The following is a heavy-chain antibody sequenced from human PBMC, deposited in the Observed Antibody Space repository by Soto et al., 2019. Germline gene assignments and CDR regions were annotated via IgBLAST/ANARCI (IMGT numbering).Heavy chain of an antibody. CDR3: SRRGYGSGRNCFDP. Sequence: KPSETLSLTCTVSGGSISNYYWTWIRQPAGKGLEWIGRMYTSGSTNYNPSLKSRVTISVDTSKNQFSLILSSVTAADTAVYYCSRRGYGSGRNCFDPWGQGTLVTVSS. D-gene: IGHD6-19*01. CDR1: GGSISNYY. CDR2: MYTSGST. V-gene: IGHV4-4*07. J-gene: IGHJ5*02.